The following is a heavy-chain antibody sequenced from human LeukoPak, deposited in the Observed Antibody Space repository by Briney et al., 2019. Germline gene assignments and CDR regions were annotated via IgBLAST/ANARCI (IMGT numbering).Heavy chain of an antibody. J-gene: IGHJ4*02. Sequence: GGSLRLSCAASEFTLSSYWMSWVRQAPGKGLEWVANIKQDGSEISYVDSVKGRFTISRDNAKNSLYLQMNSLRAEDTAVYYCVRGNPFGGYWGQGTLVTVSS. CDR3: VRGNPFGGY. CDR1: EFTLSSYW. D-gene: IGHD2-15*01. CDR2: IKQDGSEI. V-gene: IGHV3-7*03.